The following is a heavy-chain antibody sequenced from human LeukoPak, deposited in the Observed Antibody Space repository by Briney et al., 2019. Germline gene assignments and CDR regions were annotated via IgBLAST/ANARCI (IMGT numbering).Heavy chain of an antibody. D-gene: IGHD6-13*01. V-gene: IGHV3-21*01. Sequence: KPGGSLRLSCAASGFTFRSYSMNWVRQAPGKGLEWVSSISSSGSYTYYAESVKGRFTISRDNAKTSLYLQTNSLRAEDTAVYYCAKLSDSSSWYFGAFDIWGQGTKVTVSS. J-gene: IGHJ3*02. CDR1: GFTFRSYS. CDR2: ISSSGSYT. CDR3: AKLSDSSSWYFGAFDI.